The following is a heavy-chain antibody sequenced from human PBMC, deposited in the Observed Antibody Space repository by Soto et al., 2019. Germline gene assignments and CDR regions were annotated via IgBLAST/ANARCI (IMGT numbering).Heavy chain of an antibody. D-gene: IGHD1-26*01. J-gene: IGHJ4*02. CDR2: IIPIFGTA. CDR3: AREGRWELPHTPFDY. Sequence: QVQLVQSGAEVKKPGSSVKVSCKASGGTFSSYAISWVRQAPGQGLEWMGGIIPIFGTANYAQKFQGRVTITADESTSTGYMELSSLRSEDTAVYLCAREGRWELPHTPFDYWGQGTLVTVSS. V-gene: IGHV1-69*01. CDR1: GGTFSSYA.